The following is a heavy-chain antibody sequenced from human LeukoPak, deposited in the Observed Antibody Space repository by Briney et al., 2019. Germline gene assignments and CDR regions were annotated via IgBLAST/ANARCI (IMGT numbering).Heavy chain of an antibody. CDR2: INSNTGGT. D-gene: IGHD4-17*01. CDR3: ARPTATVTTSLKF. CDR1: GYTFTDYY. Sequence: ASVKVSCKASGYTFTDYYIHWVRQAPGQGLEWMGCINSNTGGTNYAQRFQGRVTMTRDTSISTAYMELGRLRFDDTAIYYCARPTATVTTSLKFWGQGNLVTVSS. V-gene: IGHV1-2*02. J-gene: IGHJ4*02.